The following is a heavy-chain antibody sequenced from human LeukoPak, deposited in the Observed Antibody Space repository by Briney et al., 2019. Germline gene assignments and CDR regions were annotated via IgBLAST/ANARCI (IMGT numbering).Heavy chain of an antibody. J-gene: IGHJ4*02. CDR3: AKAQAYYDFWSGSHGPFDY. CDR1: GFTFGSFE. Sequence: GGSLRLSCAASGFTFGSFEMNWVRQAPGRGLEWDSFITSSGSDTYYADSVRGRFATSRDNAKDSLYLQMNSLRAEDTALYYCAKAQAYYDFWSGSHGPFDYWGQGTLVTVSS. D-gene: IGHD3-3*01. CDR2: ITSSGSDT. V-gene: IGHV3-48*03.